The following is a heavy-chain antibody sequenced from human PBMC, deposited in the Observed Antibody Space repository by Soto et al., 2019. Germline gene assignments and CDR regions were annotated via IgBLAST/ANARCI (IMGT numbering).Heavy chain of an antibody. D-gene: IGHD2-8*01. J-gene: IGHJ6*02. Sequence: GGPVNVSCKASGYSFTDYHIHWVRQAPGQGLEWLGRINPKSGGTSTAQKFQGWVTMTTDTSISTASMELTRLTSDDTAIYYCARGDSTDCSNGVCSFFYNHDMDVWGQGTTVTVSS. CDR1: GYSFTDYH. CDR3: ARGDSTDCSNGVCSFFYNHDMDV. CDR2: INPKSGGT. V-gene: IGHV1-2*04.